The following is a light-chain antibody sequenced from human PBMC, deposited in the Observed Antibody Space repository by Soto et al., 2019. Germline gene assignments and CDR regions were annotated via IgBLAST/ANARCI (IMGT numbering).Light chain of an antibody. CDR2: GAS. V-gene: IGKV3-20*01. Sequence: EIVLTQSPGTLSLSPGEGATLSCRSSQGVTSNYLAWYQQRPGQAPRLLIYGASNRATGIPDRFSGGGSGTDFTLTISRLEPEDFAMYYCQQYGTSSPTTFGQGTRLE. CDR3: QQYGTSSPTT. J-gene: IGKJ5*01. CDR1: QGVTSNY.